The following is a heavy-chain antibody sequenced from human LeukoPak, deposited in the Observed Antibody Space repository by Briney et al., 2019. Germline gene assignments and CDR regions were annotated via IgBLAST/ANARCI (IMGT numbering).Heavy chain of an antibody. CDR1: CYSISSGYY. CDR3: ARHWQWLRSFAGPFDI. Sequence: SETLSLTCAVSCYSISSGYYWGWIRQPPGKGLEWIGSIYHSGSTYYNPSLKSRVTISVDTSKNQFSLKLSSVTAADTAVYYCARHWQWLRSFAGPFDIWGQGTMVTVSS. V-gene: IGHV4-38-2*01. CDR2: IYHSGST. J-gene: IGHJ3*02. D-gene: IGHD5-12*01.